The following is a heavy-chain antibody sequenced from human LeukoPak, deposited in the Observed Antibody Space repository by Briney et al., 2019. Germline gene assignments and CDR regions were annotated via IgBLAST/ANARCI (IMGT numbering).Heavy chain of an antibody. J-gene: IGHJ5*02. CDR3: ARRISFTVTTGDWFDP. D-gene: IGHD4-17*01. CDR2: IYYSGST. CDR1: GGSISTYY. Sequence: SETLSLTCSVPGGSISTYYWSWLRQPPGKGQEWIGYIYYSGSTNYNPSRKSRVTISVDTSKNQFSLKLNSVTAADTAVYYCARRISFTVTTGDWFDPWGQGTLVTVSS. V-gene: IGHV4-59*08.